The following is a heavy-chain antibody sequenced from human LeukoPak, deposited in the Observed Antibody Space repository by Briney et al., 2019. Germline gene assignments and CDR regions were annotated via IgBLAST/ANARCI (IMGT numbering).Heavy chain of an antibody. V-gene: IGHV4-30-2*01. J-gene: IGHJ6*02. CDR2: IYHSGST. Sequence: PSETLSLTCAVSDGSISSGGYSWSWIRQPPGKGLECIGYIYHSGSTYYNPSPKSRVTISVDRSNNQFSLKLSSVTAADTAVYYCARDSGVAGIPTYYGMDVWGQGTTVTVSS. CDR1: DGSISSGGYS. D-gene: IGHD6-19*01. CDR3: ARDSGVAGIPTYYGMDV.